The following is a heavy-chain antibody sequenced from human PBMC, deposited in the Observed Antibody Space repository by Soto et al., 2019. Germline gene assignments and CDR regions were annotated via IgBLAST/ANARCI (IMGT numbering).Heavy chain of an antibody. CDR2: IYYTLST. J-gene: IGHJ5*02. V-gene: IGHV4-59*01. Sequence: SETLSLTCTVSVRPITGDYWGCIRQPPGKALKYIGHIYYTLSTRYNPSLTSLVTISLDTSREQFSLKLTSVTAADTAVYYCARGRHCTSTSCFGFPSIWFDPWGKGTLVTVS. CDR3: ARGRHCTSTSCFGFPSIWFDP. D-gene: IGHD2-2*01. CDR1: VRPITGDY.